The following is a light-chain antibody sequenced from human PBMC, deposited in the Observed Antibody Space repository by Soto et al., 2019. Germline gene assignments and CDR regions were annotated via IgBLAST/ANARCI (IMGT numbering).Light chain of an antibody. CDR3: QQLNSYPRIT. J-gene: IGKJ5*01. Sequence: DIQLTQSPSFLSASVGDRVTITCRASQGINSYLAWYQQKPGHDPKLLIYAASTLQSGVPSRFSGSGSGTEFTLTISSLQHADFATYSCQQLNSYPRITFGQGTRLEIK. CDR2: AAS. V-gene: IGKV1-9*01. CDR1: QGINSY.